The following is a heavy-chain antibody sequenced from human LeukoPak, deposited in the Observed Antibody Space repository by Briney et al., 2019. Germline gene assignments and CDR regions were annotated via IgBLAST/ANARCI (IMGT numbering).Heavy chain of an antibody. J-gene: IGHJ4*02. CDR3: ARGGWEVPETFDY. CDR1: GYTLTELS. Sequence: ASVKVSCKVSGYTLTELSMHWVRQAPGKGLEWMGGFDPEDGETIYAQKFQGRVTVTTDTSTGTVYMELRSLRSDDTAVYYCARGGWEVPETFDYWGQGTRISVSS. CDR2: FDPEDGET. V-gene: IGHV1-24*01. D-gene: IGHD1-14*01.